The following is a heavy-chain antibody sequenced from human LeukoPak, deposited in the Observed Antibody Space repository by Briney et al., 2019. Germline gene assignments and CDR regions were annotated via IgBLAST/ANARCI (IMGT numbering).Heavy chain of an antibody. J-gene: IGHJ5*02. CDR1: GGSISSSSYY. V-gene: IGHV4-39*01. Sequence: SETLSLTCTVSGGSISSSSYYWGWIRQPPGKGLEWIGSIYYSGSAYYNPSLKSRVTISVDTSKNQFSLKLSSVTAADTAVHYCARRVAAAGTPWFDPWGQGTLVTVSS. D-gene: IGHD6-13*01. CDR3: ARRVAAAGTPWFDP. CDR2: IYYSGSA.